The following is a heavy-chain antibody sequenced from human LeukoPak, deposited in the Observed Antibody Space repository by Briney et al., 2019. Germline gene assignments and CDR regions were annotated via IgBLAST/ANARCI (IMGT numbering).Heavy chain of an antibody. CDR2: INSDGSST. Sequence: GGSLRLSCAASGFTFSSYWMHWVRQAPGKGLVWVSRINSDGSSTSYADSVKGRFTISRDNAKNSLYLQMNSLRAEDTAVYYCGSCYLGNGVDYWGQGTLVTVSS. D-gene: IGHD2-15*01. J-gene: IGHJ4*02. CDR3: GSCYLGNGVDY. CDR1: GFTFSSYW. V-gene: IGHV3-74*01.